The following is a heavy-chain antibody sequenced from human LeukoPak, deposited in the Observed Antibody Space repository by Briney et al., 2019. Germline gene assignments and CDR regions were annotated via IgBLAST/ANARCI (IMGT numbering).Heavy chain of an antibody. Sequence: GGSLRLSCATSGFPFETNAMSWVRQAPGKGLEWVATIGNTETFYTDSVTGRFTISRDNSKNTVNLQMNRLRVEDTAIYYCAKDWIQFNRVFDCFDSWGQGTLVTVSS. V-gene: IGHV3-23*01. D-gene: IGHD5-18*01. CDR1: GFPFETNA. CDR3: AKDWIQFNRVFDCFDS. CDR2: IGNTET. J-gene: IGHJ4*02.